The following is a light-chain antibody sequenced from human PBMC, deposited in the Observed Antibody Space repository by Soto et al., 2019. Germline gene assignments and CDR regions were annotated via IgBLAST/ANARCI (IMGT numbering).Light chain of an antibody. Sequence: EIVMTPSPGTLSLSPGERATLSCRASQSVSSSYLAWYQQKPGQAPRLLIYGASSRATGIPDRFSGSGSGTDFTLTISSLEPEDFAVYYCQQRSNWSRNFGQGTRLEIK. CDR2: GAS. J-gene: IGKJ5*01. CDR1: QSVSSSY. CDR3: QQRSNWSRN. V-gene: IGKV3D-20*02.